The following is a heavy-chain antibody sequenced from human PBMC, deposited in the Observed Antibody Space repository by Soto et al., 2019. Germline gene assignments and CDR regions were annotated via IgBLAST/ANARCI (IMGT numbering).Heavy chain of an antibody. Sequence: ELQLVESGGGLVQPGGSRRLSCEASGFSCRNYDMHWARQGTGKGLEWVSGISAAGDPDYADSVEGRFTISRENAQNSVFLHMNSLRVCYTAVYYCVRADRDFYGVDGWCQGTRVIVSS. CDR2: ISAAGDP. CDR3: VRADRDFYGVDG. J-gene: IGHJ6*02. CDR1: GFSCRNYD. V-gene: IGHV3-13*05.